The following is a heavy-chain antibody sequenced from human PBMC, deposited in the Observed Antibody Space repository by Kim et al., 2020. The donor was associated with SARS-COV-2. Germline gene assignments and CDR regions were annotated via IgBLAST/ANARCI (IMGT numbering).Heavy chain of an antibody. CDR1: GGSFSGYY. J-gene: IGHJ6*03. D-gene: IGHD6-13*01. CDR3: ARGRGIQGKKNYYYYYMDV. V-gene: IGHV4-34*01. Sequence: SETLSLTCAVYGGSFSGYYWSWIRQPPGKGLEWIGEINHSGSTNYNPSLKSRVTISVDTSKNQFSLKLSSVTAADTAVYYCARGRGIQGKKNYYYYYMDVWGKGTTVTVSS. CDR2: INHSGST.